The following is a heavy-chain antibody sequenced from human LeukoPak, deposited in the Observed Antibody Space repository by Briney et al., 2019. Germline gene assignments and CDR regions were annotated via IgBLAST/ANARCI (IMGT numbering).Heavy chain of an antibody. Sequence: GGSLRLSCAASGFTFSSYWMSWVRQAPGKGLEWVANIKQGGSEKYYVDSVKGRFTISRDNSKNTLYLQMSSLGAEDTAVYFCAKDHSRSGYDKGLLDYWGQGTLVTVSS. J-gene: IGHJ4*02. CDR1: GFTFSSYW. V-gene: IGHV3-7*01. D-gene: IGHD5-12*01. CDR3: AKDHSRSGYDKGLLDY. CDR2: IKQGGSEK.